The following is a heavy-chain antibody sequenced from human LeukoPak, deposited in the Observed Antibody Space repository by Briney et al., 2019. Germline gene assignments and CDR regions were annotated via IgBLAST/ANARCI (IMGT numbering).Heavy chain of an antibody. V-gene: IGHV4-34*01. CDR1: GGSFSGYY. J-gene: IGHJ4*02. CDR2: INHSGST. D-gene: IGHD3-16*01. CDR3: ARSWGFPLDY. Sequence: SETLSLTCAVYGGSFSGYYWSWIRQPPGKGLEWIGEINHSGSTNYNPSLKSRVTISVDTSKNQFSLKLSSVTAADTAVYYCARSWGFPLDYWGQGTLVTVSS.